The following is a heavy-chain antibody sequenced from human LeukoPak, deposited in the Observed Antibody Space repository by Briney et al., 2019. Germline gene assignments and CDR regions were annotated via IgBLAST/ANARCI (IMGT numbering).Heavy chain of an antibody. D-gene: IGHD5-12*01. V-gene: IGHV4-61*08. CDR1: GDSITSLAY. CDR3: ARAQSGSPYYYGLDV. J-gene: IGHJ6*02. Sequence: SETLSLTCTVSGDSITSLAYWTWFRQPPGKGLEWVGYIFCSGSPSYNPSLKSRVTISLDTSKNKFSLRLSSVTAADTAVYYCARAQSGSPYYYGLDVWGQGTTITVSS. CDR2: IFCSGSP.